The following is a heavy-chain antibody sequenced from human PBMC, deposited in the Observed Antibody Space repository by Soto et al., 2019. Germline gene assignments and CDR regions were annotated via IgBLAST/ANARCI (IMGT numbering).Heavy chain of an antibody. Sequence: GGSLRLSCAASGFTFSSYSMNWVRQAPGKGLEWVSSISSSSSYIYYADSVKGRFTISRDNAKNSLYLQMNSLRAEDTAVYYCARDWGSEGGYYFYYYYYGMDVWGQGTTVTVSS. CDR3: ARDWGSEGGYYFYYYYYGMDV. CDR2: ISSSSSYI. CDR1: GFTFSSYS. D-gene: IGHD3-22*01. V-gene: IGHV3-21*01. J-gene: IGHJ6*02.